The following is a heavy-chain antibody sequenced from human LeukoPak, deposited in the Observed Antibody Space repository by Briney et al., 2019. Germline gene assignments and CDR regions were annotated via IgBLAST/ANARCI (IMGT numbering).Heavy chain of an antibody. CDR1: GFTFSSYA. V-gene: IGHV3-23*01. CDR2: ISGSGGST. Sequence: GGSLRLSCAASGFTFSSYAMSWVRQAPGKGLEWVSAISGSGGSTYYADSVKGRFTISRDNSKNTLYLQMNSLRAEDTAVYYCARDPLNTAMGAYYYYGMDVWGQGTTVTVSS. CDR3: ARDPLNTAMGAYYYYGMDV. D-gene: IGHD5-18*01. J-gene: IGHJ6*02.